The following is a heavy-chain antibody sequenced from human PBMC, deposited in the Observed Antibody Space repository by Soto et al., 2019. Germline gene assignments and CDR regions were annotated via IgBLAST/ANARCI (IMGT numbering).Heavy chain of an antibody. CDR3: ARIKLVDFFFINVDVYDMDV. V-gene: IGHV3-48*02. CDR2: ISSDSRYI. J-gene: IGHJ6*02. Sequence: GGSLSLSCAASGFPLSNYSVNWVRQAPGKGLEWVSYISSDSRYIYHGDSVKGRFTISRDNARNSVYLQMNSLRDEDTAVYYCARIKLVDFFFINVDVYDMDVWGQGTPVTVSS. CDR1: GFPLSNYS. D-gene: IGHD2-15*01.